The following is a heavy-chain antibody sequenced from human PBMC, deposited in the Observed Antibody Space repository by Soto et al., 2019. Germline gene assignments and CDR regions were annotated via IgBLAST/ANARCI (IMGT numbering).Heavy chain of an antibody. J-gene: IGHJ4*02. CDR1: GGSSSNAAYS. V-gene: IGHV4-30-2*01. CDR2: IYPSGMP. Sequence: QLQLQEAGSGLVTPSHTLSLTCTVSGGSSSNAAYSWSWIRQPPGKGLEWIGYIYPSGMPFYNPSLRSRVTISIDRSNDQSSLNLKSVTAEDTAVYYCARESGGYCLFDSWGQGTLVTVSS. CDR3: ARESGGYCLFDS. D-gene: IGHD6-25*01.